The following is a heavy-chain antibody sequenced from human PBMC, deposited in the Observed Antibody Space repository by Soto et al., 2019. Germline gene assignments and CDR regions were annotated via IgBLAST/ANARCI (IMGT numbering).Heavy chain of an antibody. CDR2: IHYSGNT. D-gene: IGHD3-16*01. Sequence: SETLSLTCTVSGASISSYYWSWIRQPPGKGLEWIGYIHYSGNTNYNPSLESRVTMSVDTSKNQFSLNLISVTAADTAVYYCARHSHGNLVYYFDYWGQGTLVTVSS. V-gene: IGHV4-59*08. J-gene: IGHJ4*02. CDR1: GASISSYY. CDR3: ARHSHGNLVYYFDY.